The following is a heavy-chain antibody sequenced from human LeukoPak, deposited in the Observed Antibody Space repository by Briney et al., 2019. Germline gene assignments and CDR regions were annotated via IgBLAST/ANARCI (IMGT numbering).Heavy chain of an antibody. V-gene: IGHV3-30*18. CDR1: GFTFSSYG. Sequence: PGGSLRLSCAASGFTFSSYGMHWVRHAPGKGLEWVAVISYDGSKKYYADSVKGRFTISRDSSKNMLYLQMNSLRVEDTAVYYCAKGFSSGPWDACDIWGQGTMVTGSS. J-gene: IGHJ3*02. CDR2: ISYDGSKK. CDR3: AKGFSSGPWDACDI. D-gene: IGHD3-22*01.